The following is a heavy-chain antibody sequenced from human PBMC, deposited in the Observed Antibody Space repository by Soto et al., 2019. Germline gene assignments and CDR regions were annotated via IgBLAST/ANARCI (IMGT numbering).Heavy chain of an antibody. J-gene: IGHJ6*02. D-gene: IGHD3-16*01. CDR2: INHSGSI. CDR1: GGSFSGYY. Sequence: SETLSLTCAVSGGSFSGYYWSRIPQPPGKGLEWIGEINHSGSINYNPSLKSRVTISVDTSKNQFSLKLSSVTAADTGVYYCTRDLYTKPLSGMDVWGQGTTVTVSS. CDR3: TRDLYTKPLSGMDV. V-gene: IGHV4-34*01.